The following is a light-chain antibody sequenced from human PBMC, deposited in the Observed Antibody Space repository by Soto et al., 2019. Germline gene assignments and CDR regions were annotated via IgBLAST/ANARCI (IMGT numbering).Light chain of an antibody. CDR2: GAS. CDR1: QSVSSN. J-gene: IGKJ2*01. V-gene: IGKV3-15*01. Sequence: EIVMTQSPATLSVSPGKRATLSCRASQSVSSNLAWYQQKPGQAPRLLIYGASTRATGIPARFSGSGSGTEFTLTISSLQSEEFAVYYCQQYNNWPPTFGQGTKLEIK. CDR3: QQYNNWPPT.